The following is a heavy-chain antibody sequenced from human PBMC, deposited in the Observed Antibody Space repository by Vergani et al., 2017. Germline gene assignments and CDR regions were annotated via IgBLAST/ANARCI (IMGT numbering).Heavy chain of an antibody. CDR2: VSTDTKSQ. CDR1: GFDFSSYI. D-gene: IGHD2-15*01. V-gene: IGHV3-48*01. Sequence: QLVDSGGGWVQPGGSLRLSCVVSGFDFSSYIMNWVRQAPGKGLEWVSFVSTDTKSQSYAESVKGRFTISRDSAKNSLYLQMDSLRAEDTAVYYCARGKDCGGSSCNGAPYYGLDLWGQGTTVTVSS. J-gene: IGHJ6*02. CDR3: ARGKDCGGSSCNGAPYYGLDL.